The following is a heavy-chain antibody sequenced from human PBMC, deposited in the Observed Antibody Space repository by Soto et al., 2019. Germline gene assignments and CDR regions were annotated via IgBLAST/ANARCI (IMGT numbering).Heavy chain of an antibody. Sequence: QVQMEQSGAEVRRPGASVNVSCKASGYSFISHGISWVRQPPGQGLEWMGWINPYNGNTNYAQKFQDRVTLTTDKTTTTAYMELRRLSADDTALYYCARSPRISRAGDVWGKGAAVVVSS. CDR3: ARSPRISRAGDV. V-gene: IGHV1-18*01. CDR1: GYSFISHG. CDR2: INPYNGNT. J-gene: IGHJ6*03.